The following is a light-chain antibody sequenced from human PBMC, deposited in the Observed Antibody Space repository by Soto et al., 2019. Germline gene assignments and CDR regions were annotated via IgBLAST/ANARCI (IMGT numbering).Light chain of an antibody. CDR2: DNN. CDR1: SFNIGNNY. CDR3: GAWESSLNPYV. J-gene: IGLJ1*01. Sequence: QSVLTQPPSVSAAPGQRVIISCSGSSFNIGNNYVSWYQQLPGTAPKLLIYDNNKRPSGIPDRFSGSKSGTSATLAITGLQTADEADYYCGAWESSLNPYVFGTGTKVTVL. V-gene: IGLV1-51*01.